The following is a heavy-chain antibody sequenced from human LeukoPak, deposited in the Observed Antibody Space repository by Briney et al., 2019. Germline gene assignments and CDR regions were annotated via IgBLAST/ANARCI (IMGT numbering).Heavy chain of an antibody. Sequence: ASVKVSCKASGYTFTSYSIHWVRQAPGQGLEWMGWINPYSGGANFAQKFQGRVTMTRDTSTSTVYMELSRLRSDDTAVYYSARSSGSYLVHFDYWGQGTLVTVSS. V-gene: IGHV1-2*02. D-gene: IGHD1-26*01. J-gene: IGHJ4*02. CDR3: ARSSGSYLVHFDY. CDR2: INPYSGGA. CDR1: GYTFTSYS.